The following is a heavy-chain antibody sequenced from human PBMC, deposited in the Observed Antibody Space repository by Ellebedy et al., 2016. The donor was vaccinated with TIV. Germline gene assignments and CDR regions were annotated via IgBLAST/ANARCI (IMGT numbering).Heavy chain of an antibody. D-gene: IGHD5-12*01. CDR3: TREAPVGYDDPYYFDY. CDR1: GFTFSSYS. Sequence: GESLKISCAASGFTFSSYSMNWVRQAPGKGLEWVGRIKSKTDGGTTDYAAPVKGRFTISRDDSKNTLYLQMNSLKTEDTAVYYCTREAPVGYDDPYYFDYWGQGTLVTVSS. J-gene: IGHJ4*02. CDR2: IKSKTDGGTT. V-gene: IGHV3-15*07.